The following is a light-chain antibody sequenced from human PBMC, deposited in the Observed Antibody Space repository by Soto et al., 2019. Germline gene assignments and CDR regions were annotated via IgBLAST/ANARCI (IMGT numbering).Light chain of an antibody. CDR3: SSYAGSNNEV. V-gene: IGLV2-8*01. CDR2: EVS. Sequence: QSALTQPPSASGSPGQSVTISCTGTSSDVGGYNYVSWYQQHPGKAPKLMIYEVSKRPSGVPDRFSGSKSGNTASLTVSGLQAEDEADYYCSSYAGSNNEVCGGGTKLTVL. CDR1: SSDVGGYNY. J-gene: IGLJ3*02.